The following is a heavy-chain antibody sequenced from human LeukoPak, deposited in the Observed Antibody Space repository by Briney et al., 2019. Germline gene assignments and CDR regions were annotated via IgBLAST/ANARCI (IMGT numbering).Heavy chain of an antibody. D-gene: IGHD3-10*01. J-gene: IGHJ4*02. CDR1: GFTFSSYA. Sequence: PGGSLRLSCAASGFTFSSYAMHWVRQAPGKGLEWVTVISYDGSDRYYADSMKGRFTISRDNSKNTLYLQMNSLRAEDTAVYYCARERPGSRVLDYWGQGTVVTVSS. CDR2: ISYDGSDR. CDR3: ARERPGSRVLDY. V-gene: IGHV3-30*04.